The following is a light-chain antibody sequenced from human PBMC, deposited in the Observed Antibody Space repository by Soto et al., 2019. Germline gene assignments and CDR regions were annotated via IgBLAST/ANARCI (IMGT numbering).Light chain of an antibody. Sequence: EKVMTQSPATLSVSPGERATLSCRASQSVSSNLAWYQQKPGQAPRLLIYGASTRATGISARFSGSRSGTEFTLTISSLQSEDFAVYYCQQYNNWPPTFGQGTRLEIK. CDR2: GAS. CDR1: QSVSSN. V-gene: IGKV3-15*01. CDR3: QQYNNWPPT. J-gene: IGKJ5*01.